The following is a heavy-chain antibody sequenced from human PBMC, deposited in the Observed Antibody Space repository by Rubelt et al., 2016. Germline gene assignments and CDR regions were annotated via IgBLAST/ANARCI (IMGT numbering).Heavy chain of an antibody. V-gene: IGHV4-59*01. J-gene: IGHJ6*02. CDR1: GGSISSYY. Sequence: QVQLQESGPGLVKPSETLSLTCTVSGGSISSYYWSWIRQPPGKGLEWIGYIYYSGSTNYNPSLKSLVTISVDTSKNQFSLKLGSGTAADTAVYYCARAIPKIAAAEPYYYGMDVWGQGTTVTVSS. D-gene: IGHD6-13*01. CDR3: ARAIPKIAAAEPYYYGMDV. CDR2: IYYSGST.